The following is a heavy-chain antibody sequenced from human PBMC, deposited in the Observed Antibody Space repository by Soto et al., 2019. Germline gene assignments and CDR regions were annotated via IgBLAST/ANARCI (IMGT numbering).Heavy chain of an antibody. CDR1: GYTFTRYG. CDR2: INTYNGNT. D-gene: IGHD3-16*01. CDR3: AMVDVYVTPSPQDV. Sequence: QVQLVQSGAEVKNPEASVKVSCKASGYTFTRYGSGWARQAPGQGLEWMGWINTYNGNTNYAQNVQGRVTLTTDTSTSTAYMELRSLRSNDTAIYYCAMVDVYVTPSPQDVWGQGTTVIVSS. V-gene: IGHV1-18*01. J-gene: IGHJ6*02.